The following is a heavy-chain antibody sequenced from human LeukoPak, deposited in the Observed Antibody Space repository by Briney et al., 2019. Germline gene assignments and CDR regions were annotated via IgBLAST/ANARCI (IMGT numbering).Heavy chain of an antibody. V-gene: IGHV4-39*01. D-gene: IGHD6-13*01. J-gene: IGHJ4*02. CDR2: IYYSGST. CDR1: GGSISSSSYY. Sequence: PSETLSLTCTVSGGSISSSSYYWGWLRQPPGTGLEWIGSIYYSGSTYYNPSLKSRVTISVDTSKNQFSLKLSSVAAADTAVYCCARLSGGYSSSTYYFDYWGQGTLVSVS. CDR3: ARLSGGYSSSTYYFDY.